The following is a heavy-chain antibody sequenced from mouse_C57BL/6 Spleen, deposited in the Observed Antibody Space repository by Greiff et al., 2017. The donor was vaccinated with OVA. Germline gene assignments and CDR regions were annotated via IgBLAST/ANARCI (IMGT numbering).Heavy chain of an antibody. Sequence: QVTLKVSGPGILQPSQTLSLTCSFSGFSLSTFGMGVGWIRQPSGKGLEWLAHIWWDDDKYYNPALKSRLTISKDTSKNQVFLKIANVDTADTATYYCARIAHYGSRGLWYFDVWGTGTTVTVSS. J-gene: IGHJ1*03. CDR2: IWWDDDK. D-gene: IGHD1-1*01. CDR3: ARIAHYGSRGLWYFDV. V-gene: IGHV8-8*01. CDR1: GFSLSTFGMG.